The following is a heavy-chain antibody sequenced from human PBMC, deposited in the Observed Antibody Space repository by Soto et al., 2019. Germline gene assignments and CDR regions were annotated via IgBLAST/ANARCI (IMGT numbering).Heavy chain of an antibody. D-gene: IGHD3-22*01. CDR2: IIPIFGTA. CDR1: GGTFSSYA. V-gene: IGHV1-69*01. Sequence: QVQLVQSGAEVKKPGSSVQVSCKASGGTFSSYAISWVLQAPGQGLEWMGGIIPIFGTANYAQKFQGRVKSTADESTSTAYMELSSLRSEYTAVYYCARMYFYDSSGYLPFDYWGQGPLVTVSS. CDR3: ARMYFYDSSGYLPFDY. J-gene: IGHJ4*02.